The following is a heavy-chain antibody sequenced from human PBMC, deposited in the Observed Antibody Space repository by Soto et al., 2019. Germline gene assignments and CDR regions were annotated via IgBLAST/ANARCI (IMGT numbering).Heavy chain of an antibody. V-gene: IGHV1-8*02. CDR3: ARGGVLGLWYYYYGMDV. D-gene: IGHD3-10*01. CDR1: GHTFTSYY. J-gene: IGHJ6*02. CDR2: FNPNSGNT. Sequence: ASVKVSCKASGHTFTSYYMHWVRQAPGQGLEWTGIFNPNSGNTGYAQKFQGRVTMTRNTSISTAYMELSSLRSEDTAVYYCARGGVLGLWYYYYGMDVWGQGTTVTVSS.